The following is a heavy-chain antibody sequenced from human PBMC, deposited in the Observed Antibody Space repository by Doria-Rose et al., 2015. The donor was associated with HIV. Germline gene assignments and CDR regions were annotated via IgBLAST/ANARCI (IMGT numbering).Heavy chain of an antibody. D-gene: IGHD6-13*01. V-gene: IGHV2-26*01. Sequence: QESGPALVKPTETLTLTCTVSGVSLSSPGMGVSWIRQPPGKALEWLANIFSDDERSYKTSLKIRLTISRGTCKSQVVLTMTDMDPVDTATYYCARIKSSRWYHKYYFDFWGQGTLVIVSA. CDR3: ARIKSSRWYHKYYFDF. J-gene: IGHJ4*02. CDR1: GVSLSSPGMG. CDR2: IFSDDER.